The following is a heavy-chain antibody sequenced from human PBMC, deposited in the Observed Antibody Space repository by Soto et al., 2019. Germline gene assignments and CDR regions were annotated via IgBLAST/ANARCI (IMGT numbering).Heavy chain of an antibody. J-gene: IGHJ6*02. CDR1: GYTFTSYD. D-gene: IGHD2-8*01. V-gene: IGHV1-8*01. CDR2: MSPNSGAT. CDR3: ARGVDNGVDV. Sequence: QVQLVQSGAEVTKPGASVKVSCKASGYTFTSYDINWVRQATGQGLEWMGWMSPNSGATGYAQKFQGRVTMTRDTSRSTVYMELSHLRSEDTAIYYCARGVDNGVDVWGQGSTVTVSS.